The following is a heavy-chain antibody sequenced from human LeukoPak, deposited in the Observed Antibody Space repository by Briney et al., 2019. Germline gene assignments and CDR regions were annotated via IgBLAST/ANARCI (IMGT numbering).Heavy chain of an antibody. J-gene: IGHJ4*02. CDR2: IYHSGST. CDR1: GGSISSSNW. Sequence: SGTLSLTCAVSGGSISSSNWWSWVRQPPGEGLEWIGEIYHSGSTNYNPSLKSRVTISVDKSKNQFSLKLSSVTAADTAVYYCASKADYYGSSFDYWGQGTLVTVSS. D-gene: IGHD3-10*01. V-gene: IGHV4-4*02. CDR3: ASKADYYGSSFDY.